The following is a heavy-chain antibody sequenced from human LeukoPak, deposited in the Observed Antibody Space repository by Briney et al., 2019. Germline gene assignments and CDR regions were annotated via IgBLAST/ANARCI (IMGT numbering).Heavy chain of an antibody. CDR3: ARPADYGDFEY. CDR2: INSDGSST. CDR1: GFTFSSYW. V-gene: IGHV3-74*01. D-gene: IGHD4-17*01. J-gene: IGHJ4*02. Sequence: GGSLRLSCAASGFTFSSYWMHWVRQAPGKGLVWVSRINSDGSSTSYADSVKGRFTISRDNAKNTLYLQINSLRAEDTAVYYCARPADYGDFEYWGQGTLVTVSS.